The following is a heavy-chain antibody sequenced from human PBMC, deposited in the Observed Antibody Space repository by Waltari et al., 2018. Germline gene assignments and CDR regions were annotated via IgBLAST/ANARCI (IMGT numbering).Heavy chain of an antibody. CDR1: GGSIRSDSYY. CDR2: MYYGGTP. J-gene: IGHJ1*01. CDR3: ARDLRQNQFQD. V-gene: IGHV4-39*07. Sequence: VSGGSIRSDSYYWGWVRQPPGKGLEWLGSMYYGGTPYYNPSLKGRLSISVNTSKNQFSLMLSSVTAADTAVYFCARDLRQNQFQDWGQGTLVTVSS.